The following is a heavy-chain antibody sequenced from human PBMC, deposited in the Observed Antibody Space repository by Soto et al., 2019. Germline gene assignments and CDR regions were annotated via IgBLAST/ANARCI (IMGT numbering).Heavy chain of an antibody. CDR2: ISSSSSYI. CDR1: GFTFSSYS. J-gene: IGHJ4*02. V-gene: IGHV3-21*01. Sequence: RGSLRLSCAASGFTFSSYSMNWVRQAPGKGLEWVSSISSSSSYIYYADSVKGRFTISRDNAKNSLYLQMNSLRADDTAVYYCARAVGYCSGGSCLPFDYWGQGTLVTVSS. CDR3: ARAVGYCSGGSCLPFDY. D-gene: IGHD2-15*01.